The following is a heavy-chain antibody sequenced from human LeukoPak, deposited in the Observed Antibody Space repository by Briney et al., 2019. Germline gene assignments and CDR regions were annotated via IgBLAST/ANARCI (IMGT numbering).Heavy chain of an antibody. CDR3: AGSVTSRVVLDY. D-gene: IGHD3-10*01. V-gene: IGHV4-31*03. CDR2: IYYSGST. Sequence: SETLSLTCTVSGGSISSGGYYWSWIRQHPGKGLEWIGYIYYSGSTYYNPSLKSRAAISVDTSKNQFSLKLSSVTAADTATYYCAGSVTSRVVLDYWGQGTLVTVSS. CDR1: GGSISSGGYY. J-gene: IGHJ4*02.